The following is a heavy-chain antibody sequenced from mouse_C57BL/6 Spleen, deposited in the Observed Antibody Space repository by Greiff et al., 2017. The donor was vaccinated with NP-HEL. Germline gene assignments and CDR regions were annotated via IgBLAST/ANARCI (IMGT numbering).Heavy chain of an antibody. Sequence: EVKLVESGGGLVKPGGSLKLSCAASGFTFSDYGMHWVRQAPEKGLEWVAYISSGSSTIYYADTVKGRFTISRDNAKNTLFLQMTSLRSEDTAMYYCATNGNYYYFDYWGQGTTLTVSS. D-gene: IGHD2-1*01. CDR2: ISSGSSTI. CDR3: ATNGNYYYFDY. J-gene: IGHJ2*01. V-gene: IGHV5-17*01. CDR1: GFTFSDYG.